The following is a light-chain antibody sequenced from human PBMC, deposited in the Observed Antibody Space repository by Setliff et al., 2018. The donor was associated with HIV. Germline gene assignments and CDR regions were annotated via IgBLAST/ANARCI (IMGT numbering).Light chain of an antibody. CDR3: ATWDDSLNGRV. Sequence: QSVLTQAASVSGSPGQSITMSCTGTSRDVGGGSNYVSWFQQHPGKAPKLIIFDVNKRPSGVSDRFSASKSGNTASLTISGLQADDEADYYCATWDDSLNGRVFGTGTKVTVL. J-gene: IGLJ1*01. V-gene: IGLV2-14*03. CDR2: DVN. CDR1: SRDVGGGSNY.